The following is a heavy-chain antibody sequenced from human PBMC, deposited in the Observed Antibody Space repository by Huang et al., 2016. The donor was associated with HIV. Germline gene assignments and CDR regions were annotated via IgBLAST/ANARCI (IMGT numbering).Heavy chain of an antibody. J-gene: IGHJ4*02. CDR1: GFAFSSYA. V-gene: IGHV3-30*04. CDR3: ARTGSYYYGSGSYHFGDY. Sequence: QVQLVESGGGVVQPGWSLRLSCAASGFAFSSYAMHWVRQAAGNGVDWLAGRSIDGRKKNDGHSGKGRFTIARDNSKGTVYLQRNSLRPEDTAVYSCARTGSYYYGSGSYHFGDYWGQGTLVTVSS. D-gene: IGHD3-10*01. CDR2: RSIDGRKK.